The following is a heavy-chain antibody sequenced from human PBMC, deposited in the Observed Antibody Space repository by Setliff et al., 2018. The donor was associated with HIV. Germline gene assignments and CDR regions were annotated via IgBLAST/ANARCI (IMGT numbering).Heavy chain of an antibody. D-gene: IGHD6-19*01. CDR1: GYTFTNYG. CDR3: ARNPRIAVAGTDYYYMDV. Sequence: ASVKVSCKASGYTFTNYGISWVRQAPGQGLEWMGWISANNGNTNFAQKFQGRVTMTTDTSTSTAYMELRSLKSEDTAVYYCARNPRIAVAGTDYYYMDVWGKGTTVTVSS. J-gene: IGHJ6*03. V-gene: IGHV1-18*01. CDR2: ISANNGNT.